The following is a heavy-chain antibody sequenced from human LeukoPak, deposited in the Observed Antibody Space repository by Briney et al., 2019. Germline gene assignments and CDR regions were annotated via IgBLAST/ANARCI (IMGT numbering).Heavy chain of an antibody. CDR3: ARVATMETFDY. V-gene: IGHV1-69*04. CDR1: GGTFSSYA. Sequence: SVKVSCKASGGTFSSYAISWVRQAPGQGLEWMGRIIPILGIANYAQKFQGRVTITADKSMSTAYMELSSLRSEDMAVYYCARVATMETFDYWGQGTLVTVSS. D-gene: IGHD5-12*01. J-gene: IGHJ4*02. CDR2: IIPILGIA.